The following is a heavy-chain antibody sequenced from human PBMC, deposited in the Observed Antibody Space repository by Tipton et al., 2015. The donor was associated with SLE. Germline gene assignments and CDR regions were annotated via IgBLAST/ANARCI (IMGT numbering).Heavy chain of an antibody. CDR1: GGSISSSSYY. CDR2: IYYSGST. D-gene: IGHD2/OR15-2a*01. V-gene: IGHV4-39*01. J-gene: IGHJ4*02. CDR3: ARAPQEALPPFSY. Sequence: TLSLTCTVSGGSISSSSYYWGWIRQPPGKGLEWIGSIYYSGSTYYNPSLKSRVTISVDTSKNQFSLKLSSVTAADTAVYYCARAPQEALPPFSYWGQGTLVTVSS.